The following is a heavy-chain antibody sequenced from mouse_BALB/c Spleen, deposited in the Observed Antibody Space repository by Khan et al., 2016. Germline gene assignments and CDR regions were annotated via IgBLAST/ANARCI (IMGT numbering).Heavy chain of an antibody. CDR1: GYSITSDYA. CDR2: ISYSGST. Sequence: EVQLQESGPGLVKPSQSLSLTCTVTGYSITSDYAWNWIRQFPGNKLEWMGYISYSGSTSYNPSLTSRISITRDPSKNQFFLQLNSVSTEDTATYYCARYYYGSSYFDYWGQGTTLTVSS. V-gene: IGHV3-2*02. D-gene: IGHD1-1*01. CDR3: ARYYYGSSYFDY. J-gene: IGHJ2*01.